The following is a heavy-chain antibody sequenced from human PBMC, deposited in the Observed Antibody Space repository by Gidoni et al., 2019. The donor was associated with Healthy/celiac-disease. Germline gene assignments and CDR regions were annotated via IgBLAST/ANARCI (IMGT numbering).Heavy chain of an antibody. V-gene: IGHV1-18*01. Sequence: QVQLVQSGAEVKKPGASVKVSCKASGYAFTSLGNSWVEQAPGQGLEWMGWISAYNGNTNYAQKLQGRVTMTTDTSTSTAYMELRSLRSDDTAVYYCARDFRNTIFGVVPPFDYWGQGTLVTVSS. CDR3: ARDFRNTIFGVVPPFDY. CDR1: GYAFTSLG. D-gene: IGHD3-3*01. CDR2: ISAYNGNT. J-gene: IGHJ4*02.